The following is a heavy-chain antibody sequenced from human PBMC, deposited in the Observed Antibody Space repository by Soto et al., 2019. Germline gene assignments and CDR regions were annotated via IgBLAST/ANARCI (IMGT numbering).Heavy chain of an antibody. CDR2: INPANGNT. CDR3: ARDIVNVGPRANDAFDV. V-gene: IGHV1-3*01. CDR1: GLTFSDTL. D-gene: IGHD1-26*01. Sequence: QVQLVQSGAELKKPGASVNISCQASGLTFSDTLINWVRQGPGQRLEWMGWINPANGNTRYSESFQGRVTISSLSSASTAYVALSDLTSDDTAVYYCARDIVNVGPRANDAFDVWGQGTMITVSS. J-gene: IGHJ3*01.